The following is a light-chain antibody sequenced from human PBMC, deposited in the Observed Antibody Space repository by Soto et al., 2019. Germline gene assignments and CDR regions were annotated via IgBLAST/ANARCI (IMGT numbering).Light chain of an antibody. CDR2: GAS. CDR1: QSVSNNY. CDR3: HNYAST. V-gene: IGKV3-20*01. Sequence: DIVLTQSPGTLSLSPGERATLSCRASQSVSNNYLAWYQQKPGQAPRLLIYGASNRATGIPDRFSGSGSGTDFTLTISRLESEDFAVYFCHNYASTVGQGTKVDIK. J-gene: IGKJ1*01.